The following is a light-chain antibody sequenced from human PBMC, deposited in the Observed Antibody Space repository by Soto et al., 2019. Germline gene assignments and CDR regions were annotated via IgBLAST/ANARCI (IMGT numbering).Light chain of an antibody. CDR3: QQYGNWPPWT. J-gene: IGKJ1*01. Sequence: IVMTQSPDTLAVSPGETVTLSCRASQSLTGNLAWYQQKPGQPPRLLXFRASTRASGIPARFSGGGSGTEFTLTISRLQPEDFAAYYCQQYGNWPPWTFGPGTKVDIK. CDR1: QSLTGN. V-gene: IGKV3-15*01. CDR2: RAS.